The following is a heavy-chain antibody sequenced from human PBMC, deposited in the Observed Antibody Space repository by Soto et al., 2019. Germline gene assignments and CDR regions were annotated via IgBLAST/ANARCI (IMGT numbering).Heavy chain of an antibody. CDR1: GFTFSSYW. D-gene: IGHD6-6*01. V-gene: IGHV3-7*01. CDR2: IKQDGSEK. J-gene: IGHJ6*03. Sequence: GGSLRLSCAASGFTFSSYWMSWVRQAPGKGLEWVANIKQDGSEKYYVDSVKGRFTISRDNAKNSLYLQMKSLRAEDTAVYYCARDGRGIAALDYYYYYMAVWGKGTTVTVSS. CDR3: ARDGRGIAALDYYYYYMAV.